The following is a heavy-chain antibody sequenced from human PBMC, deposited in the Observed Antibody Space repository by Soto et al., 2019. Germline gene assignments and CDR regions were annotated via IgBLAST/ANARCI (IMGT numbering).Heavy chain of an antibody. CDR1: GFTFSSYG. CDR3: AKDLEGYDFWSGYLIDP. V-gene: IGHV3-30*18. J-gene: IGHJ5*02. CDR2: ISYDGSNK. D-gene: IGHD3-3*01. Sequence: GGSLRLSCAASGFTFSSYGMHWVRQAPGKGLEWVAVISYDGSNKYYADSVKGRFTISRDNSKNTLYLQMNSLRAEDTAVYYCAKDLEGYDFWSGYLIDPWGQGTLVTVSS.